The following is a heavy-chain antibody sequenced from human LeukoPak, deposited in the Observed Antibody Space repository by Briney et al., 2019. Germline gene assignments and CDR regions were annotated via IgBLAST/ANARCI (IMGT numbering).Heavy chain of an antibody. Sequence: ASVKVSCKASGYTFTGYYMHWVRQAPGQGLEWMGWINPNSGGTNYAQKFQGRVTMTRDTSISTAYMELSRLGSDDTAVYYCARTRIAARGGCDYWGQGTLVTVSS. CDR3: ARTRIAARGGCDY. V-gene: IGHV1-2*02. D-gene: IGHD6-6*01. CDR2: INPNSGGT. CDR1: GYTFTGYY. J-gene: IGHJ4*02.